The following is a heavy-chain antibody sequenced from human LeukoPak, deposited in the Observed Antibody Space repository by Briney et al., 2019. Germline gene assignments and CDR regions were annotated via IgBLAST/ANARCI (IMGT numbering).Heavy chain of an antibody. CDR3: ARDSRTTGWYGPAS. J-gene: IGHJ5*02. D-gene: IGHD6-19*01. CDR1: GFTFSNNW. CDR2: ISSDGTNT. V-gene: IGHV3-74*01. Sequence: GGSLRLSCAASGFTFSNNWMHWVRQAPGKGLVWVSRISSDGTNTAYADPVKGRFTISRDNAKNTLYLQMNSLRGDDTAIYYRARDSRTTGWYGPASWGQGTLVTVSS.